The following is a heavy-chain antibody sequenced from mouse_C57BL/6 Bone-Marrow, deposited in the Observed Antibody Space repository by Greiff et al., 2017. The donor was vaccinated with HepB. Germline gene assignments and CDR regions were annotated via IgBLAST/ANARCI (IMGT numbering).Heavy chain of an antibody. J-gene: IGHJ1*03. CDR3: ARYFCTTVVNWYFDV. V-gene: IGHV1-82*01. CDR2: IYPGDGDT. D-gene: IGHD1-1*01. CDR1: GYAFSSSW. Sequence: VQLQQSGPELVKPGASVKISCKASGYAFSSSWMNWVKQRPGKGLEWIGRIYPGDGDTNYNGKFKGKATLTADKSSSTAYMQLRSLTSEDSAVYFCARYFCTTVVNWYFDVWGTGTTVTVSS.